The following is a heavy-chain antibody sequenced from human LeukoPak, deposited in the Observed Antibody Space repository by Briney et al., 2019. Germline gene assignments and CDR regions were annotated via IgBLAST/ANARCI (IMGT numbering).Heavy chain of an antibody. J-gene: IGHJ4*02. V-gene: IGHV4-34*01. Sequence: SETLSLTCNVSGGSFTAYYWAWIRQPPGKGLEWIGEVNESGTTYYSPSLRSRVTVSIETSKNQFSLKITSVTAADTAVYYCASSFWSGYWNFDYWGQGTLITVSS. CDR2: VNESGTT. CDR3: ASSFWSGYWNFDY. D-gene: IGHD3-3*01. CDR1: GGSFTAYY.